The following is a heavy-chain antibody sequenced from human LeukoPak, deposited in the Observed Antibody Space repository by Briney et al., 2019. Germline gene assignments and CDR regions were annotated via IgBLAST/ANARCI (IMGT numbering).Heavy chain of an antibody. CDR2: INPGGGNT. CDR1: GYTFTSYY. D-gene: IGHD3-3*01. V-gene: IGHV1-46*01. J-gene: IGHJ4*02. CDR3: ARGQRPIRVVTSELFDY. Sequence: GASVKVSCKASGYTFTSYYIYWVRQAPGQGLEWMGLINPGGGNTNYAQKFQGRVTMTRGMSTSTVYMGLSSLTSEDTAVYYCARGQRPIRVVTSELFDYWGQGTLVTVSS.